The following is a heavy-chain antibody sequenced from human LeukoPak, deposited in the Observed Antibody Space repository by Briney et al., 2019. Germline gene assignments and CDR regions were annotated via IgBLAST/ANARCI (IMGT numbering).Heavy chain of an antibody. Sequence: GGSLRLSCAASGFTFSSYWMSWVRQAPGEGLEGVANIKQEGSENYFVDSVKGRFTISRDNAKNSLYLQMNSLRAEDTAVYYCARDPGSTGGRGFDYWGQGTLVTVSS. CDR3: ARDPGSTGGRGFDY. D-gene: IGHD1-7*01. CDR1: GFTFSSYW. CDR2: IKQEGSEN. V-gene: IGHV3-7*01. J-gene: IGHJ4*02.